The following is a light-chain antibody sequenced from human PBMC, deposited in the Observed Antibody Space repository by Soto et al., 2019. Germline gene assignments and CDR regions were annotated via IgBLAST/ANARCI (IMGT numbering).Light chain of an antibody. CDR1: QSVDSRF. CDR3: QQYDSSRT. CDR2: GAS. Sequence: EIVLTQSPGTLSLSPGESATLSCRASQSVDSRFLAWYQQKPGQAPRLLMYGASTRATGIPDRFSGSGSGTHCTLSISSLEPEDFAVYYCQQYDSSRTFGQGTKVEMK. J-gene: IGKJ1*01. V-gene: IGKV3-20*01.